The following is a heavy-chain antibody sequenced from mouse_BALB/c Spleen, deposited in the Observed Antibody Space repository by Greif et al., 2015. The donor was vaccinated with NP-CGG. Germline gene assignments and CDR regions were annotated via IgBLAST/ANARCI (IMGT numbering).Heavy chain of an antibody. CDR2: IWAGGST. CDR1: GFSLTSYG. CDR3: ARGDRFFAY. J-gene: IGHJ3*01. V-gene: IGHV2-9*02. D-gene: IGHD2-14*01. Sequence: QVQLKHSGPGLVAPSQSLSITCTVSGFSLTSYGVHWVRQPPGKGLEWLGVIWAGGSTNYNSALMSRLSISKDNSKSQVFLKMNSLQTDDTAMYYCARGDRFFAYWGQGTLVTVSA.